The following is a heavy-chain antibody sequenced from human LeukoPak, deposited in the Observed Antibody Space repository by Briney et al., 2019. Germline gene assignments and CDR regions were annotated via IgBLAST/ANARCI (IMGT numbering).Heavy chain of an antibody. J-gene: IGHJ4*02. CDR2: ISYDGSNK. CDR1: GFTLINYA. CDR3: ARVSISGSGCYYNLFDY. D-gene: IGHD3-10*01. Sequence: GRSLRLSCAASGFTLINYAMHWVRQAPGRGLQWVAVISYDGSNKFYAESVKGRFTISRDNAKNTLYRQMNSLRAEDTAVYYCARVSISGSGCYYNLFDYWGQGTLVTVSS. V-gene: IGHV3-30-3*01.